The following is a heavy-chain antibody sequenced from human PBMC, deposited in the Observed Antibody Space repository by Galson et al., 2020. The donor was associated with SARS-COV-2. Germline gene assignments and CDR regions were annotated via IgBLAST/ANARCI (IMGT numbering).Heavy chain of an antibody. V-gene: IGHV3-23*01. CDR1: GFTFSSFA. CDR2: LSGSGGRN. J-gene: IGHJ4*02. Sequence: GGSLRLSCAASGFTFSSFAMSWVRQAPAKGLELVSALSGSGGRNYYADSVKGRFNISRDNYKNTVYLQMNSLRAEDTAVYYCVRAPYCGGDCSSTFDDTNAPFVWGQGTLVTVSS. CDR3: VRAPYCGGDCSSTFDDTNAPFV. D-gene: IGHD2-21*01.